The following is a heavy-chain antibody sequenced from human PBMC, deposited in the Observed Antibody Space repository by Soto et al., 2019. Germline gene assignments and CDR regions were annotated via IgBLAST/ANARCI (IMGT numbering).Heavy chain of an antibody. CDR1: GYRFTSYW. CDR2: IYPGDSET. J-gene: IGHJ6*02. V-gene: IGHV5-51*01. D-gene: IGHD3-10*01. Sequence: GESLKISCEASGYRFTSYWIAWVRQMPGKGLEWMGLIYPGDSETRYSLSLQGQVTISVDKSINTAYLHWSSLKASDTAMYFCARPEHYYGTGSDTGSMDVRGQGTTVTVSS. CDR3: ARPEHYYGTGSDTGSMDV.